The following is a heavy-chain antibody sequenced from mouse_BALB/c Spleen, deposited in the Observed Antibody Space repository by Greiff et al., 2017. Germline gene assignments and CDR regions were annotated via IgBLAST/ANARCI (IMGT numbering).Heavy chain of an antibody. V-gene: IGHV1-84*02. D-gene: IGHD2-4*01. Sequence: QVQLKQSGPELVKPGASVKISCKASGYTFTDYYINWVKQKPGQGLEWIGWIYPGSGNTKYNEKFKGKATLTVDTSSSTAYMQLSSLTSEDTAVYFCAPHDYDYAMDYWGQGTSVTVSS. CDR2: IYPGSGNT. J-gene: IGHJ4*01. CDR1: GYTFTDYY. CDR3: APHDYDYAMDY.